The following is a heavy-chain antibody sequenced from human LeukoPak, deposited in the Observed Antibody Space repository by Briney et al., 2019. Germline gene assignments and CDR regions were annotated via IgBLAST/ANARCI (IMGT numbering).Heavy chain of an antibody. V-gene: IGHV3-66*01. CDR1: GFTVSSNY. D-gene: IGHD1-26*01. J-gene: IGHJ6*02. CDR2: IYSGGST. CDR3: ARGIVGVTIRPSYYYGMDA. Sequence: GGSLRLSCAASGFTVSSNYMSWVRQAPGKGLEWVSVIYSGGSTYYADSVKGRFTISRENSKNTLYVQMNSLRAEDTAAYYCARGIVGVTIRPSYYYGMDAWGQGTTVTVSS.